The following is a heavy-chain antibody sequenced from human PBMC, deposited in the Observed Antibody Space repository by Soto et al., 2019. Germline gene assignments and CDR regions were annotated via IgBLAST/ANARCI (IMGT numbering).Heavy chain of an antibody. D-gene: IGHD1-26*01. Sequence: QVQLVQSGAEVKQPGSSVKVSCKASGGTFSSYDISWVRQAPGQGLEWMGGIIPMFGTTNYAQKFQARVTITADDSTATAYMELSSLRSEDTAVYYCAIDRVPYYFHSTRGVWGQGTTVTVSS. V-gene: IGHV1-69*12. CDR1: GGTFSSYD. CDR3: AIDRVPYYFHSTRGV. CDR2: IIPMFGTT. J-gene: IGHJ6*02.